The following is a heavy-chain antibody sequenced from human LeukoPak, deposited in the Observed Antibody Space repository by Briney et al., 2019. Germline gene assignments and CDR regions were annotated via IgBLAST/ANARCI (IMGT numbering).Heavy chain of an antibody. Sequence: GGSLRLSCAASGFTFSSYAMHWVRQAPGKGLEWVAVISYDGSNKYYADSVKGRFTISRDNSKNTLYLQMNSLRAEDTAVYYCARDLRPYSSSWWNGVYYYYYYGMDVWGQGTTVTVSS. V-gene: IGHV3-30-3*01. D-gene: IGHD6-13*01. CDR1: GFTFSSYA. CDR2: ISYDGSNK. J-gene: IGHJ6*02. CDR3: ARDLRPYSSSWWNGVYYYYYYGMDV.